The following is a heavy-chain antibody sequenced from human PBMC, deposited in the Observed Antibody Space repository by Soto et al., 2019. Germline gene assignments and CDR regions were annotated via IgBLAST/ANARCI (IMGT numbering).Heavy chain of an antibody. CDR3: TTDPRY. V-gene: IGHV3-15*01. CDR2: INGTREGGTI. J-gene: IGHJ4*02. CDR1: GVAFSDTW. D-gene: IGHD3-16*02. Sequence: EVQLVESGGDLVQPGGSLTLSCAASGVAFSDTWMSWVRQTPGKGLEGIARINGTREGGTIDYAAPVKGRFTISRDDSRQMVFLQMDSLKIEDTAVYYCTTDPRYWGQGTLVTVSS.